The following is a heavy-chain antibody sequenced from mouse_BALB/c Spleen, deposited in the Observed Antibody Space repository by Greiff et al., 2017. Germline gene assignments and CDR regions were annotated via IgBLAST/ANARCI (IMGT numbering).Heavy chain of an antibody. CDR3: TRLTENDY. V-gene: IGHV1-15*01. D-gene: IGHD4-1*01. CDR1: GYTFTDYE. Sequence: QVQLQQSGAELVRPGASVTLSCKASGYTFTDYEMHWVKQTPVHGLEWIGAIDPETGGTAYNQKFKGKATLTADKSSSTAYMELRSLTSEDSAVYYCTRLTENDYWGQGTTLTVSS. CDR2: IDPETGGT. J-gene: IGHJ2*01.